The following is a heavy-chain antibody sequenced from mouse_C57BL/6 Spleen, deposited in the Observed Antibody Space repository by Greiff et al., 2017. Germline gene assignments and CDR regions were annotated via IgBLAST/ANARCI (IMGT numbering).Heavy chain of an antibody. D-gene: IGHD2-3*01. J-gene: IGHJ2*01. V-gene: IGHV1-54*01. CDR1: GYAFTNYL. Sequence: VQLQQSGAELVRPGTSVKVSCKASGYAFTNYLIEWVKQRPGQGLEWIGVINPGSGGTNYNEKFKGKATLTVDKSSSTAYMQLSRLTSEDAAVYFCARQGGYFPFDYWGQGTTLTVSS. CDR3: ARQGGYFPFDY. CDR2: INPGSGGT.